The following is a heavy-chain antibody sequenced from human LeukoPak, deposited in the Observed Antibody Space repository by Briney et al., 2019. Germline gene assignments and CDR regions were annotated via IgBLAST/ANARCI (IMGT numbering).Heavy chain of an antibody. Sequence: GGSLRLSCAASGFTFSSYSMNWVRQAPGKGLEWVSSISSSSSYIYYADSVKGRFTISRDNAKNSLYLQMNSLRAEDTAVYYCARGYYDLWSGYSEPYYFDYWGQGTLVTVSS. CDR3: ARGYYDLWSGYSEPYYFDY. J-gene: IGHJ4*02. CDR2: ISSSSSYI. D-gene: IGHD3-3*01. CDR1: GFTFSSYS. V-gene: IGHV3-21*01.